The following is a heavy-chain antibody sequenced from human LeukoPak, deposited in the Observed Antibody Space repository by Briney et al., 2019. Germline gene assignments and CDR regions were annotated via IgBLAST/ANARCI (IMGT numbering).Heavy chain of an antibody. CDR1: GFTFITSA. Sequence: PGRSLRLSCAASGFTFITSAMHWVPQGPGKGLEWVAVISYDGVNIYYADSVKGRFTISRDNSKNTLYLQMHSLRAEDTAVYYCARPITTYYYDSSGPFEYWGQGTLVTISS. CDR3: ARPITTYYYDSSGPFEY. D-gene: IGHD3-22*01. J-gene: IGHJ4*02. CDR2: ISYDGVNI. V-gene: IGHV3-30*04.